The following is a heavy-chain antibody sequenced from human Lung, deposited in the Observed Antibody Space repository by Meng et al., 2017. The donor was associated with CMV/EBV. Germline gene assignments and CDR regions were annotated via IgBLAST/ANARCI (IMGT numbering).Heavy chain of an antibody. CDR2: INPNSGGT. D-gene: IGHD2-15*01. Sequence: SGYTFTGYYMHWVRQAPGQGLEWMGWINPNSGGTNYAQKFQGRVTTTRDTSISTAYMELSRLRSDDTAVYYCARTYCSGGSCSSIFDYWGQGTLVTSPQ. V-gene: IGHV1-2*02. CDR3: ARTYCSGGSCSSIFDY. J-gene: IGHJ4*02. CDR1: GYTFTGYY.